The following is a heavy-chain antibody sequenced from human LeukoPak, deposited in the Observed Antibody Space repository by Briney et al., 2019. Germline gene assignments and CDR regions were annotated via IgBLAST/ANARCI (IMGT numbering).Heavy chain of an antibody. V-gene: IGHV4-39*01. CDR1: GDSISSSSSY. CDR2: IYYSGST. Sequence: SETLSLTCTVSGDSISSSSSYWGWIRQPPGKGLEWIGSIYYSGSTYYNPSLKSRVTISVDTSKNQFSLKLSSVTAADTAVYYCARHFTGARGYYDSSGYYRPGVYDYWGQGTLVTVSS. D-gene: IGHD3-22*01. J-gene: IGHJ4*02. CDR3: ARHFTGARGYYDSSGYYRPGVYDY.